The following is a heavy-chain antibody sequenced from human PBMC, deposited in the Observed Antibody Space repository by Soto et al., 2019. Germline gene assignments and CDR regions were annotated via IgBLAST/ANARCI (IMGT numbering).Heavy chain of an antibody. CDR1: GGSISSGGYY. J-gene: IGHJ4*02. CDR2: IYYSGSN. V-gene: IGHV4-31*03. CDR3: ARGFDDYNIR. D-gene: IGHD4-4*01. Sequence: QVQLQESGPGLVKPSQTLSLTCTVSGGSISSGGYYWSWIRQQPGKGLEWIGYIYYSGSNYYNPSHKSRVTISVDTSKNQFSLKLSSVTAADTAVYYCARGFDDYNIRWGQGTLVTVSS.